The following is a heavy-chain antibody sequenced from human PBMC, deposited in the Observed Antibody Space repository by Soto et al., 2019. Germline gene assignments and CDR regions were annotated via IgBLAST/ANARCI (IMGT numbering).Heavy chain of an antibody. J-gene: IGHJ4*02. D-gene: IGHD4-4*01. CDR1: GGSISSYY. CDR3: ARSPYYSNFDY. CDR2: IYYSGST. Sequence: PSETLSLTCTVSGGSISSYYWSWIRQPPGKGLEWIGYIYYSGSTNYNPSLKSRVTISVDTSKNQFSLKLSSVTAADTAVYCCARSPYYSNFDYWGQGTLVTVSS. V-gene: IGHV4-59*01.